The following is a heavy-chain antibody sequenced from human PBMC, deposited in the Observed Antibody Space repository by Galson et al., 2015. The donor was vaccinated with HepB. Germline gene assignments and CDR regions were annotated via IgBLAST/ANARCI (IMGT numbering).Heavy chain of an antibody. CDR1: GFTFSSYG. Sequence: SLRLSCAASGFTFSSYGMHWVRQAPGKGLEWVAVIWYDGSNKYYADSVKGRFTISRDNSKNTLYLQMNSLRAEDTAVYYCARGAGFDWLLYRSRATYYFDYWGQGTLVTVSS. D-gene: IGHD3-9*01. CDR3: ARGAGFDWLLYRSRATYYFDY. CDR2: IWYDGSNK. J-gene: IGHJ4*02. V-gene: IGHV3-33*01.